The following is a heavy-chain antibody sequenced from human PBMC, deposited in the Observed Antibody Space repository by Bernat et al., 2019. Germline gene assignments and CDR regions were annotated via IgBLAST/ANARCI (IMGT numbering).Heavy chain of an antibody. CDR2: MNPNSGNT. CDR3: ARDLSYSSSWGEYYFDY. D-gene: IGHD6-6*01. J-gene: IGHJ4*02. CDR1: GYTFTSYD. Sequence: QVQLVQSGAEVKKPGASVKVSCKASGYTFTSYDINWVRQATGQGLEWMGWMNPNSGNTGYAQKFQGWVTMTRDTSISTAYMELSRLRSDDTAVYYCARDLSYSSSWGEYYFDYWGQGTLVTVSS. V-gene: IGHV1-8*01.